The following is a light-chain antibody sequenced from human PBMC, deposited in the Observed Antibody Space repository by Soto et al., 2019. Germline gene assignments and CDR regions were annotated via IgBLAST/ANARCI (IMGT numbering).Light chain of an antibody. CDR3: QHYNGLPWT. CDR1: QSVSCW. Sequence: DIQMTQSPSTLSASVGDRVTITCRASQSVSCWLAWYQQKPGKAPNVLIFKASNLARGVPSRFSGSGSGTDFTLTIDNLQPEDFATYYCQHYNGLPWTFGQGTKVEIK. V-gene: IGKV1-5*03. CDR2: KAS. J-gene: IGKJ1*01.